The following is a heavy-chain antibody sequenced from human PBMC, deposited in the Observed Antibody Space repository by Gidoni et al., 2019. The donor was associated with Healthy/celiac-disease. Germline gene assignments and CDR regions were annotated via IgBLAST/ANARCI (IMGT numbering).Heavy chain of an antibody. CDR3: AREGDSGYDS. CDR2: INPVSGGT. V-gene: IGHV1-2*04. CDR1: GYTFTGYY. Sequence: QVQLVQSGAEVKTPGASVKVSCKASGYTFTGYYMHWVRQAPGQGLEWMGWINPVSGGTNYAQKFQGLVTMTRDTSISTAYMELSRLRSDDTAVYYCAREGDSGYDSWGQGTLVTVSS. D-gene: IGHD5-12*01. J-gene: IGHJ5*02.